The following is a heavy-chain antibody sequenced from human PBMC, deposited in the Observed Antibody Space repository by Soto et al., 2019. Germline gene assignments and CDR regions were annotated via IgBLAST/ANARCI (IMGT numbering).Heavy chain of an antibody. CDR3: ARVXRGTATTVVDAFDI. J-gene: IGHJ3*02. CDR2: MSHSGGT. D-gene: IGHD1-1*01. Sequence: QVQLQQWGAGLLKPSETLSLTCAVYGGFVSSGSYYWSWIRQPPGKGLEWIGEMSHSGGTXXNPXXXXXXXXXXXXXXXXXXXXXXXXXXXDTALYYXARVXRGTATTVVDAFDIWGPGTXXTXS. V-gene: IGHV4-34*01. CDR1: GGFVSSGSYY.